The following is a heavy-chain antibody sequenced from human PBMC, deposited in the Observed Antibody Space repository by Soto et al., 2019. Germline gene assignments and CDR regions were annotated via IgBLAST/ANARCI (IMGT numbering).Heavy chain of an antibody. Sequence: GSLRLSCAASGFTFSSYGMHWVRQAPGKGLEWVAVISYDGSNKYYADSVKGRSTISRDNSKNTLYLQMNSLRAEDTAVYYCAKDYDFWSGYNNWFDPWGQGTLVTVSS. CDR1: GFTFSSYG. J-gene: IGHJ5*02. CDR3: AKDYDFWSGYNNWFDP. CDR2: ISYDGSNK. V-gene: IGHV3-30*18. D-gene: IGHD3-3*01.